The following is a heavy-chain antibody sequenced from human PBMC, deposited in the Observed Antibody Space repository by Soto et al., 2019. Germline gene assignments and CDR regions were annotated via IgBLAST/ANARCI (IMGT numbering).Heavy chain of an antibody. V-gene: IGHV1-18*03. J-gene: IGHJ4*02. D-gene: IGHD6-6*01. CDR3: ARDPQYSTSSQVFDY. Sequence: QVQLVQSGAEVKKPGASVKVSCKASGYTFTSYGISWVRQAPGQGLEWVGRISTYNGNTKYAQKVQGRVTMTTDTSTSTAYMELRSLGSDDMVVYYCARDPQYSTSSQVFDYWGQGTLVTVSS. CDR1: GYTFTSYG. CDR2: ISTYNGNT.